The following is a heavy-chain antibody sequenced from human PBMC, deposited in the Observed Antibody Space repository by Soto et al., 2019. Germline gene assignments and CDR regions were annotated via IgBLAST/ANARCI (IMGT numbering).Heavy chain of an antibody. V-gene: IGHV1-46*01. CDR1: GYTFTSYY. CDR3: ASYSGSYLPGMDV. CDR2: INPSGGST. Sequence: ASVKVSWKASGYTFTSYYMHWVRQAPGQGLEWMGIINPSGGSTSYAQKFQGRVTMTRDTSTSTVYMELSSLRSEDTAVYYCASYSGSYLPGMDVWGQGTTVTVSS. J-gene: IGHJ6*02. D-gene: IGHD1-26*01.